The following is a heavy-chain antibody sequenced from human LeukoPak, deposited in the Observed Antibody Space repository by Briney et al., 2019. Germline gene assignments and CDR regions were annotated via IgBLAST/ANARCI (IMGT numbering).Heavy chain of an antibody. J-gene: IGHJ4*02. CDR2: IYHSGST. D-gene: IGHD5-12*01. V-gene: IGHV4-38-2*02. CDR3: ARGDIVATYFDY. Sequence: PSETLSLTCTVSGYSISSGYYWGWIRQPPGKGLEWIGSIYHSGSTYYNPSLKSRVTISVDTSKNQFSLKLSSVTAADTAVYYSARGDIVATYFDYWGQGTLVTVSS. CDR1: GYSISSGYY.